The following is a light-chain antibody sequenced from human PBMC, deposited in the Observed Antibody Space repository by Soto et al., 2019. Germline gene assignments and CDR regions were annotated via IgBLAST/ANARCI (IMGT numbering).Light chain of an antibody. Sequence: QSVLAQPASVSGSPGQSITISCTGTSSDVGGYNYVSWYQQHPGKAPKLMIYEVSSRPSGVSNRSSGSKSGNTASLTISGLQAEDEADYYCSSYTSSSTYVFGTGTKVTVL. V-gene: IGLV2-14*01. J-gene: IGLJ1*01. CDR3: SSYTSSSTYV. CDR1: SSDVGGYNY. CDR2: EVS.